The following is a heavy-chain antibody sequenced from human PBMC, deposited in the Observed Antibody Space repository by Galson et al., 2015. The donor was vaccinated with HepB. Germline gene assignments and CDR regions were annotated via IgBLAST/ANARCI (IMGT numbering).Heavy chain of an antibody. D-gene: IGHD1-26*01. CDR3: AKEEGMWGILTLDY. CDR2: ISGSGGST. J-gene: IGHJ4*02. Sequence: SLRLSCAASGFAFSSYAISWVRQAPGKGLEWVSAISGSGGSTYYADSVKGRFTISRDNSKSTVYLQMNSLRAEDTAVYYCAKEEGMWGILTLDYWGQGTLVTVSS. CDR1: GFAFSSYA. V-gene: IGHV3-23*01.